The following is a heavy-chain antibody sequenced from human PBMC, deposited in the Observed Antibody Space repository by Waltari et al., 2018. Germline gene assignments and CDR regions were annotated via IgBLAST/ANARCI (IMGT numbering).Heavy chain of an antibody. J-gene: IGHJ4*02. CDR3: ARQERVNQIDY. Sequence: QVQLQESGPGLVKPSETLSLTCTVSGGSISSYYWSWIRQPPGKGLEWIGYIYYSGSTNYNPSLKSRVTISVDTSKNQFSLKLSSVTAADTAVYYCARQERVNQIDYWGQGTLVTVSS. V-gene: IGHV4-59*01. CDR2: IYYSGST. D-gene: IGHD1-1*01. CDR1: GGSISSYY.